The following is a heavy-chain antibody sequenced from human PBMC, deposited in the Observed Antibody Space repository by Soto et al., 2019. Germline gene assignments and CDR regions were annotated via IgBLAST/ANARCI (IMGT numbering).Heavy chain of an antibody. V-gene: IGHV3-33*01. CDR1: GFTFSSYG. Sequence: ESGGGVVQPGRSLRLSCAASGFTFSSYGMHWVRQAPGKGLEWVAVIWYDGSSEYYAESVKGRFTISRDNSKNTLDLQMDSLRVEDSALYYCARDYSSTWYGVDSWGRGTLVTVSS. CDR2: IWYDGSSE. CDR3: ARDYSSTWYGVDS. D-gene: IGHD6-13*01. J-gene: IGHJ4*02.